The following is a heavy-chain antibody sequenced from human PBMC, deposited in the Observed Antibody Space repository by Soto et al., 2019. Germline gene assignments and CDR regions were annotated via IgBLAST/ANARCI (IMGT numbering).Heavy chain of an antibody. CDR1: GYTFTSSG. CDR3: ARDPARITMVRGVTFFDY. V-gene: IGHV1-18*01. D-gene: IGHD3-10*01. Sequence: QVQLVQSGAEVKKPGSSVKVSCKASGYTFTSSGFSWVRQAPGQGLEWMGWISAYNGNTNYAQKLQGRVTMTTDTSTSTAYMELRSLRSDDTAVYYCARDPARITMVRGVTFFDYWGQGTLGTVSS. J-gene: IGHJ4*02. CDR2: ISAYNGNT.